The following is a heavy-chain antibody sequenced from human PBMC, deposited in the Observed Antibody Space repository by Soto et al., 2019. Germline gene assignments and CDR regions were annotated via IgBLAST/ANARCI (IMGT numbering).Heavy chain of an antibody. CDR1: GFTFSYG. Sequence: VQLLESGGGLIQPGGSLRLSCAASGFTFSYGIHWLRQAPGKGLEWVAYISYDSSNKFYGDSVKGRFTISRDNSKNTQFLQMNSLRGEDTAVYYCAKLVIGYCSGNTCDDYWGQGTLVDVSS. J-gene: IGHJ4*02. V-gene: IGHV3-30*18. CDR3: AKLVIGYCSGNTCDDY. D-gene: IGHD2-15*01. CDR2: ISYDSSNK.